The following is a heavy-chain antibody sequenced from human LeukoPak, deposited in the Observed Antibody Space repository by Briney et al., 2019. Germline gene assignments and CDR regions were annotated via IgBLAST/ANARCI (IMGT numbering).Heavy chain of an antibody. CDR3: ARDSNSYGSGATIDY. D-gene: IGHD3-10*01. CDR2: IWYDGSNK. CDR1: GFTFSTYG. Sequence: GGSLRLSCAASGFTFSTYGMHWVRQAPGKGLEWLTDIWYDGSNKYYTDSVKGRFTISRDNSKNTLYLQMSSLRAEDTAVYYCARDSNSYGSGATIDYWGQEPWSPSPQ. V-gene: IGHV3-33*01. J-gene: IGHJ4*01.